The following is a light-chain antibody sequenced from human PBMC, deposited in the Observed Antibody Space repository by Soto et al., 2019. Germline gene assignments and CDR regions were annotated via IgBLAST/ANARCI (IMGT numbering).Light chain of an antibody. CDR3: QQRSNWLRT. V-gene: IGKV3-11*01. J-gene: IGKJ1*01. Sequence: EIVLTQSPATLSLSPVERATLSCMASQSVSSYLAWYQQKPGQAPRLLIYDASNRATGIPARFSGSGSGTDFTLTISSLEPEDFAVYYCQQRSNWLRTFGQGTKVDIK. CDR1: QSVSSY. CDR2: DAS.